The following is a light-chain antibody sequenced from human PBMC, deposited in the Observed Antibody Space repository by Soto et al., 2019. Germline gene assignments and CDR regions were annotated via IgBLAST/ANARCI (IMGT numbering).Light chain of an antibody. V-gene: IGKV3-15*01. CDR3: QQYYSYPQT. Sequence: EIVMRQSPATLSVSPGERATLSCRASQSVSSNLAWYQQKPGQAPRLLIYGASTRATGIPARFSGSGSGTDFTLTISCLQSKDFATYYCQQYYSYPQTFGPGTKVDI. J-gene: IGKJ3*01. CDR2: GAS. CDR1: QSVSSN.